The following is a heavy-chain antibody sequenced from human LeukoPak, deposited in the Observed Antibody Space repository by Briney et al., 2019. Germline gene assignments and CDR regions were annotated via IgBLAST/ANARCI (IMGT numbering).Heavy chain of an antibody. D-gene: IGHD6-25*01. J-gene: IGHJ4*02. CDR3: AKGGRIAAAAPYYFDY. CDR2: ISWNSGSI. Sequence: PGGSLRLSCAASGFTFDDYAMHWVRQAPGKGLEWVSGISWNSGSIGYADPVKGRFTISRDNAKNSLYLQMNSLRAEDTALYYCAKGGRIAAAAPYYFDYWGQGTLVTVSS. V-gene: IGHV3-9*01. CDR1: GFTFDDYA.